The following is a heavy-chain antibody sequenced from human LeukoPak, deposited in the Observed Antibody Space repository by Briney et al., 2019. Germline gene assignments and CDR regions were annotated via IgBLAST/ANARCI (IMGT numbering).Heavy chain of an antibody. CDR3: ARGGIQVSGIDEFDY. CDR1: GFTFIDYD. J-gene: IGHJ4*02. D-gene: IGHD6-19*01. CDR2: IGIRGDT. Sequence: GGSLRLSCAAYGFTFIDYDMHWVRQVIGNGLEWVSAIGIRGDTHYSGSVKGPFTISRENAESSLYPQMNSLRAEDTAVYYCARGGIQVSGIDEFDYWGQGTLVTVSS. V-gene: IGHV3-13*01.